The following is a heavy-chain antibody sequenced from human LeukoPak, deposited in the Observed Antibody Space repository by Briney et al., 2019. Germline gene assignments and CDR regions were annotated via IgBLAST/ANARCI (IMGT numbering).Heavy chain of an antibody. CDR2: IKQDGSEK. CDR3: ARDTSYYYGSGGNDY. V-gene: IGHV3-7*01. J-gene: IGHJ4*02. Sequence: GGSLRLSCAASGFTFSSYSMNWVRQAPGKGLEWVANIKQDGSEKYYVDSVKGRFTISRDNAKNSLYLQMNSLRAEDTAVYYCARDTSYYYGSGGNDYWGQGTLVTVSS. D-gene: IGHD3-10*01. CDR1: GFTFSSYS.